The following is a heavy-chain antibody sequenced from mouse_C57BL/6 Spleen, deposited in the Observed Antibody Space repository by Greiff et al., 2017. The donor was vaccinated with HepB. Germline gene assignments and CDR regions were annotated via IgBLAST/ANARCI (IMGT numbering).Heavy chain of an antibody. D-gene: IGHD1-1*01. J-gene: IGHJ2*01. CDR1: GYTFTSYW. V-gene: IGHV1S81*02. Sequence: VQLQQSGAELVKAGASVKMSCKASGYTFTSYWMHWVKQRLGQGLEWFAETNPTNGRTYYNEKFKSKATLTVDNSSSTAYMLLSCPTCEDSAVYDGARSKKIVATYFDYWGKGTTLTVSS. CDR2: TNPTNGRT. CDR3: ARSKKIVATYFDY.